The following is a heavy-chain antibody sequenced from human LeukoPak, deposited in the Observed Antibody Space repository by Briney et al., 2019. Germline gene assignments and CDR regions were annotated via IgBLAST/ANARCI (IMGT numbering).Heavy chain of an antibody. CDR2: IIPILGIA. V-gene: IGHV1-69*04. D-gene: IGHD5-24*01. J-gene: IGHJ4*02. CDR3: GAGGWLQLEGYFDY. CDR1: GGTFSSYA. Sequence: ASVKVSCKASGGTFSSYAISWVRQAPGQGLEWMGRIIPILGIANYAQKFQGRVTITADKSTSTAYMELSSLRSEDTAVYYCGAGGWLQLEGYFDYWGQGTLVTVSS.